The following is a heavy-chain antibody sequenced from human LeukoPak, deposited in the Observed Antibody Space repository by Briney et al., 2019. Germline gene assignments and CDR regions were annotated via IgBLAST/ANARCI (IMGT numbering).Heavy chain of an antibody. D-gene: IGHD3/OR15-3a*01. J-gene: IGHJ4*02. V-gene: IGHV1-2*02. CDR1: GYTFTGYY. Sequence: GASVKVSCKATGYTFTGYYMHWVRQAPGQGLGWMGWINPNSGGTNYAQKFQGRVTMTRDTSISTAYMELSRLRSDDTAVYYCARARWTGGFDYWGQGTLVTVSS. CDR2: INPNSGGT. CDR3: ARARWTGGFDY.